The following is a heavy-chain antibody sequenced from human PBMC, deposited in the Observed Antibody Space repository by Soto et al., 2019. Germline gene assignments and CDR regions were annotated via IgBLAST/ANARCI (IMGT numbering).Heavy chain of an antibody. D-gene: IGHD4-17*01. CDR2: IYYSGST. CDR1: GGSIRSYY. Sequence: PSETLPLTCTVSGGSIRSYYWSWIRQPPGKGLEWIGYIYYSGSTTYNPSLKSRVTISVDTSKNQFSLELSSVTAADTAVYYCARRYGPGFDYWGQGTLVTVSS. CDR3: ARRYGPGFDY. J-gene: IGHJ4*02. V-gene: IGHV4-59*08.